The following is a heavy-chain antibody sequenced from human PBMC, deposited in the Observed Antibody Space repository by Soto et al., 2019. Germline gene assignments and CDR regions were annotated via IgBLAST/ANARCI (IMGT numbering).Heavy chain of an antibody. CDR2: INPSGGST. Sequence: SVKGSCRGSGYTFSSYYMHWVRQAPGQGLEWMGIINPSGGSTNYAQKFQGRVTMTRDTSISTAYMELSRLRSDDTAVYYCARGGIAAPYWFDPWGQGTLVTVSS. V-gene: IGHV1-2*02. CDR1: GYTFSSYY. CDR3: ARGGIAAPYWFDP. D-gene: IGHD6-25*01. J-gene: IGHJ5*02.